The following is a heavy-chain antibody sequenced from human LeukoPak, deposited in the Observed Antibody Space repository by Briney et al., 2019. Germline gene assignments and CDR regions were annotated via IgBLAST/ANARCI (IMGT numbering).Heavy chain of an antibody. D-gene: IGHD6-6*01. CDR2: INSDGSST. CDR3: ARGKAARPGNNWFDP. Sequence: GGSLRLSCAASGFTFSSYWMHWVRQAPGKGLVWVSRINSDGSSTSYADSVKGRFTISRDNAKNTLYLQMNSLRAEDTAVYYCARGKAARPGNNWFDPWGQGTLVTVSS. J-gene: IGHJ5*02. V-gene: IGHV3-74*01. CDR1: GFTFSSYW.